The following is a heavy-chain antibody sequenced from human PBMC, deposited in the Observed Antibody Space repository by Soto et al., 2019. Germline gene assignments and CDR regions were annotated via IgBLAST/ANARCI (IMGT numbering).Heavy chain of an antibody. CDR3: ARRGTNGAFDY. Sequence: GASVKASCKASGGTFSSYTISWARQATGQGLEWMGRIIPMLGIANYAQKFQGRVTITADKSTSTAYMELTSLRSEDTAVYYCARRGTNGAFDYWGQGTLVTVSS. D-gene: IGHD2-8*01. CDR1: GGTFSSYT. CDR2: IIPMLGIA. J-gene: IGHJ4*02. V-gene: IGHV1-69*02.